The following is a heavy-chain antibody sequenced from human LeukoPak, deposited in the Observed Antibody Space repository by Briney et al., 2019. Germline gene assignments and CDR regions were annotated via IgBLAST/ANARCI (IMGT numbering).Heavy chain of an antibody. Sequence: GESLKISCKGSGYSFTTYWIVWVRQMPGKGLEWMGIIYHGDSDTRYSPSFQGQVTISADKPINTAYLQWSSLKASDSAIYYCARLSIVGATLNFFDYWGQGTLVTVSS. V-gene: IGHV5-51*01. J-gene: IGHJ4*02. CDR1: GYSFTTYW. D-gene: IGHD1-26*01. CDR3: ARLSIVGATLNFFDY. CDR2: IYHGDSDT.